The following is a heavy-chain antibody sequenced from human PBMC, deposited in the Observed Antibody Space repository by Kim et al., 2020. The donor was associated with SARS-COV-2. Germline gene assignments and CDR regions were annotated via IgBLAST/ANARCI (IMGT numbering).Heavy chain of an antibody. CDR2: ISYDGSNK. V-gene: IGHV3-30*18. J-gene: IGHJ6*03. Sequence: GGSLRLSCAASGFTFSSYGMHWVRQAPGKGLEWVAVISYDGSNKYYADSVKGRFTISRDNSKNTLYLQMNSLRAEDTAVYYCAKSVSFYYYYYMDVWGKGTPVTVSS. CDR1: GFTFSSYG. CDR3: AKSVSFYYYYYMDV. D-gene: IGHD3-16*02.